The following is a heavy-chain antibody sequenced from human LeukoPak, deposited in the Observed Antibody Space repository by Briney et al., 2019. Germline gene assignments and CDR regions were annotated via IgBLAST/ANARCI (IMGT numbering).Heavy chain of an antibody. J-gene: IGHJ6*03. D-gene: IGHD3-3*02. CDR2: IYYSGST. V-gene: IGHV4-39*01. CDR3: AREIRSLFSTFYYYYMDV. Sequence: SETLSLTCTVSGDSISSSSSYWGWIRQPPGEWLGWIGSIYYSGSTYYNTSLKRRVTTSVDTSKNQFSLQLNSLTAADTAVYYCAREIRSLFSTFYYYYMDVWGKGNTVTISS. CDR1: GDSISSSSSY.